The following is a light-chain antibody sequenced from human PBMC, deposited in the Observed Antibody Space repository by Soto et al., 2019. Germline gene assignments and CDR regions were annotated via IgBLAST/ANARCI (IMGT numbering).Light chain of an antibody. CDR1: QSILYSSNNKNY. Sequence: DIVVTQSPDSLAVSLGERATINCKSSQSILYSSNNKNYLAWYQQKPGQPPKLLVYWASTRESGVPDRFSGSGSGTDFTLTISSPQAEDVAVYYCQQYYSIPLTFGGGTKVDIK. CDR3: QQYYSIPLT. J-gene: IGKJ4*01. CDR2: WAS. V-gene: IGKV4-1*01.